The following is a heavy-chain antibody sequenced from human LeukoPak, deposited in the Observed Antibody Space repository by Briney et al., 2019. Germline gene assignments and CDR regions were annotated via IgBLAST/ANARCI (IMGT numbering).Heavy chain of an antibody. CDR2: VSGSGGIT. V-gene: IGHV3-23*01. CDR1: GFTFNSYA. Sequence: GGSLRLSCAASGFTFNSYAMTWVRQAPGKGLEWVSHVSGSGGITYYADSVKGRFTIFRDNSKNTLYLQMNSLRADDTAVYYCAKTTAGNSSGRNPGWPVDYWGQGALATVSS. J-gene: IGHJ4*02. CDR3: AKTTAGNSSGRNPGWPVDY. D-gene: IGHD6-19*01.